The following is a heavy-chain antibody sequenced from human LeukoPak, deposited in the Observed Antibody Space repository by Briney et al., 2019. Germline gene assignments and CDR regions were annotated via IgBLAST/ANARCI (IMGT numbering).Heavy chain of an antibody. Sequence: AGGSLRLSCAASGFTFSSYWMSWVRQAPGKGLEWVANIKQDGSEKYYVDSVKGRFTISRDNPKNTLYLQMNSLRDDDTAVYYCARVFLERLTSGYFDNWGQGTLVTVSP. CDR2: IKQDGSEK. V-gene: IGHV3-7*04. CDR1: GFTFSSYW. D-gene: IGHD3-3*01. CDR3: ARVFLERLTSGYFDN. J-gene: IGHJ4*02.